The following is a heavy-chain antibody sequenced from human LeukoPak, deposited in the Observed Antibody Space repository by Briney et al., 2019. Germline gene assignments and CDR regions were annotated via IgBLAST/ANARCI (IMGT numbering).Heavy chain of an antibody. CDR3: AREGALWGDLKGFDY. J-gene: IGHJ4*02. CDR2: IYYSGST. D-gene: IGHD3-16*01. CDR1: GGSISSGDYY. V-gene: IGHV4-30-4*01. Sequence: SETLSLTCTVSGGSISSGDYYWSWIRQPPGKGLEWIGYIYYSGSTYYNPSLKSRVTISVDTSKNQFSLKLSSVTAADTAVYYCAREGALWGDLKGFDYWGQGTLVTVSS.